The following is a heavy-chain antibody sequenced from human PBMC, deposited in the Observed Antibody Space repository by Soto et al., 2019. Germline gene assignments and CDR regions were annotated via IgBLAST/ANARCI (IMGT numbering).Heavy chain of an antibody. CDR3: ARDRRGYSYGLDS. Sequence: QVQLVQSGAEVKKPGSSVKVSCKASGGTFSSYTISWVRQAPGQGLEWMGRIIPILGIANYAQKFQGRVTITADKSTSTAYVELSSLRSEDTAVYYCARDRRGYSYGLDSWGQGTLVTVSS. CDR2: IIPILGIA. D-gene: IGHD5-18*01. J-gene: IGHJ4*02. CDR1: GGTFSSYT. V-gene: IGHV1-69*08.